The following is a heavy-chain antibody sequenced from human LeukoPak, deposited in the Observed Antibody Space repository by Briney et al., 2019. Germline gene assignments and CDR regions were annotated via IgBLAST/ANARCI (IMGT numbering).Heavy chain of an antibody. V-gene: IGHV3-21*01. CDR3: AGDLGDTSGNWRPSDFGY. CDR2: ITNSGSFT. D-gene: IGHD3-22*01. J-gene: IGHJ4*02. CDR1: GFTFSNYG. Sequence: PGGSLRLSCAASGFTFSNYGMNWVRQAPGKGLEWLSYITNSGSFTHHTDSVRGRFTISRDNAKNSLFLQVNSLRAEDTGVYYCAGDLGDTSGNWRPSDFGYWGQGTLVTVSS.